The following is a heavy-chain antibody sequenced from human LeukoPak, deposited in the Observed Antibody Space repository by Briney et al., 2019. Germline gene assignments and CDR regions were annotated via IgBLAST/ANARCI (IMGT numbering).Heavy chain of an antibody. D-gene: IGHD5-12*01. J-gene: IGHJ4*02. Sequence: SETLSLTCTVSGGSISSSSYYWGWIRQPPGKGLEWIGSIYYSGSTYYNPSLKSRVTISVDTSKNQFSLKLSSVTAADTAVYYCARDSIVATAWYFDYWGQGTLVTVSS. CDR1: GGSISSSSYY. CDR3: ARDSIVATAWYFDY. CDR2: IYYSGST. V-gene: IGHV4-39*07.